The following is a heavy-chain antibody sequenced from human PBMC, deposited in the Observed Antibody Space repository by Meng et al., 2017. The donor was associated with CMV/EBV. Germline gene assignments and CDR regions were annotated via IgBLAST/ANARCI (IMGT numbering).Heavy chain of an antibody. J-gene: IGHJ5*02. V-gene: IGHV4-4*07. D-gene: IGHD2-2*02. Sequence: QVHAPESGPGPVKPSGTLSLTCPVSGGSISSYYWSWIRQPAGKGLEWIGRIYTSGSTNYNPSLKSRVTMSVDTSKNQFSLKLSSVTAADTAVYYCAREIVVVPAAIDNWFDPWGQGTLVTVSS. CDR3: AREIVVVPAAIDNWFDP. CDR2: IYTSGST. CDR1: GGSISSYY.